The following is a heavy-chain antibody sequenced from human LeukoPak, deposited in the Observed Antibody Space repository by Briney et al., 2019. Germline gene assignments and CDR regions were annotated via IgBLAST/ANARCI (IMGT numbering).Heavy chain of an antibody. CDR3: AKDPNGDYIGAFDN. Sequence: GGSLRLSCVASTFTLSTYAMTWVRQAPGKGLEWVSSMTSSGAAYYAGSVKGRFTISRDNSKNTLYLQMKSLRAEDTAIFYCAKDPNGDYIGAFDNWDQGTMVTVFS. D-gene: IGHD2-8*01. V-gene: IGHV3-23*01. CDR2: MTSSGAA. J-gene: IGHJ3*02. CDR1: TFTLSTYA.